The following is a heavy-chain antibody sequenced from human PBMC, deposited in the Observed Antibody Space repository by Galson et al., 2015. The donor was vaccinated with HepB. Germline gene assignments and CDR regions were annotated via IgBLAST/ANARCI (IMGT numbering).Heavy chain of an antibody. CDR2: ISYDGSNK. CDR3: AKGPIVVAATKHFDY. CDR1: GFTFSSYG. V-gene: IGHV3-30*18. Sequence: SLRLSCAASGFTFSSYGMHWVRQAPGKGLEWVAVISYDGSNKYYADSVKGRFTISRDNSKNTLYLQMNSLRAEDTAVYYCAKGPIVVAATKHFDYWGQGTLVTVSS. J-gene: IGHJ4*02. D-gene: IGHD2-15*01.